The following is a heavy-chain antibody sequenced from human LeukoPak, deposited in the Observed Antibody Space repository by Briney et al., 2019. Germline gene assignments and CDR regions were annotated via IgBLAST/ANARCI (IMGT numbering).Heavy chain of an antibody. Sequence: PSETLSLTCTVSAGSISHYYWSFLRQPAGKGPEWVGRINPSGSTNYNPSLRSRVTISIDKSMNQFSLRLSSVTAADTAVYFCARETYSRGHGYWGQGTLVTVSS. CDR2: INPSGST. CDR1: AGSISHYY. CDR3: ARETYSRGHGY. J-gene: IGHJ4*02. V-gene: IGHV4-4*07. D-gene: IGHD6-19*01.